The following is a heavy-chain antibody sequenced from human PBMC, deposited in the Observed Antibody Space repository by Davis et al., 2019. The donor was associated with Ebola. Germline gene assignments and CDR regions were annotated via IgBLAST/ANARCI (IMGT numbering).Heavy chain of an antibody. CDR1: GLASSDHV. CDR3: ARAVSGLWKCEGDCYYGLDV. V-gene: IGHV3-69-1*01. J-gene: IGHJ6*02. D-gene: IGHD3-16*01. Sequence: PGGSLRLSCEASGLASSDHVMSWVRRAPGTGLKWISASETGDTNFHANYADSVKGRFTISRDNSKNSLYLQMNSLRAEDTAVYYCARAVSGLWKCEGDCYYGLDVWGQGTTVTVSS. CDR2: SETGDTN.